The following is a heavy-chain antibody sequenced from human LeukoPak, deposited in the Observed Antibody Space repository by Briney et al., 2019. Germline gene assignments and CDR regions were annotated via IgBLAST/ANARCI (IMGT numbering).Heavy chain of an antibody. Sequence: SGTLSLTCTVSGGSINSYYWSWIRQPPGKGLEWIGYIYYSGSTNYNPSLKSRVTILVDTSKNQFSLKLNSVIAADTAVYYCARGILGFDPWGQGTLVTVSS. J-gene: IGHJ5*02. CDR2: IYYSGST. D-gene: IGHD3-16*01. V-gene: IGHV4-59*01. CDR3: ARGILGFDP. CDR1: GGSINSYY.